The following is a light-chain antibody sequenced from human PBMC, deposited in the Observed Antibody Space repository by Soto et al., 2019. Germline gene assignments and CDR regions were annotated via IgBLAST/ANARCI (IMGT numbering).Light chain of an antibody. V-gene: IGLV2-18*02. Sequence: QSALTQPPSVSGSPGQSVTISCTGTSTDFVSYNRVSWYQQPPGTAPKLMIYEVSKRPSGVPDRFSGSKSGNTASLTISGLQAADEADYYCLSYTSANTRVFGGGTKLTVL. CDR2: EVS. CDR1: STDFVSYNR. CDR3: LSYTSANTRV. J-gene: IGLJ3*02.